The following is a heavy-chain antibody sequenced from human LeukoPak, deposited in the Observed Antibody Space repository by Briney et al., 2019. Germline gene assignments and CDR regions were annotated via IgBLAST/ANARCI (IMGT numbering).Heavy chain of an antibody. J-gene: IGHJ6*03. CDR1: GYTFTSYY. D-gene: IGHD6-19*01. CDR2: INPSGGST. CDR3: ARGGSGWYPYYYYYMDV. V-gene: IGHV1-46*01. Sequence: ASVKVSCKASGYTFTSYYMHWVRQAPGQGLEWMGIINPSGGSTSYAQKFQGRVTMTRDTSASTVYMELSSLRSEDTAVYYCARGGSGWYPYYYYYMDVWGKGTTVTISS.